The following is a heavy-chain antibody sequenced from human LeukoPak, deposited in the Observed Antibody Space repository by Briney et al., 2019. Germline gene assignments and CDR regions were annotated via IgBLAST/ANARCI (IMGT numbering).Heavy chain of an antibody. Sequence: GGSLRLSCAASGFTFSSYGMHWVRQAPGKGLEWVAVISYDGSNKYYADSVKGRFTISRDNSKNTLYLQMNSLRLEDTAVYYCAKELPIKKIAQGVDVWGQGTTVTVSS. CDR2: ISYDGSNK. V-gene: IGHV3-30*18. CDR1: GFTFSSYG. D-gene: IGHD3-22*01. J-gene: IGHJ6*02. CDR3: AKELPIKKIAQGVDV.